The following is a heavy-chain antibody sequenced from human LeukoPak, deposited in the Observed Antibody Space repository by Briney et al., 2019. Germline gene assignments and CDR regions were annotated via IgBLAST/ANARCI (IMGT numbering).Heavy chain of an antibody. CDR2: ISSSSSYI. Sequence: GGSLRLSCAASGFTFSSYSMNWVRQVPGKGLEWVSSISSSSSYIYYADSVKGRFTISRDNAKNSLYLQMNSLRAEDTAVYYCARDMDTAMHDAFDIWGQGTMVTVSS. J-gene: IGHJ3*02. CDR1: GFTFSSYS. CDR3: ARDMDTAMHDAFDI. V-gene: IGHV3-21*01. D-gene: IGHD5-18*01.